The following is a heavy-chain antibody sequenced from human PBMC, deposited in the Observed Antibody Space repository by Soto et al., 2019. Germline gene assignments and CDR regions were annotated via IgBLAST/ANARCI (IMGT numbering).Heavy chain of an antibody. J-gene: IGHJ4*02. V-gene: IGHV3-7*01. CDR3: ARVRTPVKYYFDY. CDR1: GFTFSSYW. Sequence: EVQLVESGGGLVQPGGSLRLSCAASGFTFSSYWMSWVRQAPGKGLEWVANIKQDGSEKYYVDSVKGRFTISRDNAKNSRYLQMNSLRAEDTAVYYCARVRTPVKYYFDYWGQGTLVTVSS. CDR2: IKQDGSEK.